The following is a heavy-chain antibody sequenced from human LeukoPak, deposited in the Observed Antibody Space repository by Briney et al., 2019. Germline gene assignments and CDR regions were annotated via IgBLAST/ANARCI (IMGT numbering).Heavy chain of an antibody. CDR3: AKVSYDFWSGYYNGGFGYFDY. J-gene: IGHJ4*02. D-gene: IGHD3-3*01. Sequence: GGSLRLSCAASGFTFSSYGMHWVRQAPGKGLEWVAFIRYDGSNKYYADSVKGRFTISRDNSKNTLYLQMNSLRAEDTAVYYCAKVSYDFWSGYYNGGFGYFDYWGQGTLVSVSS. V-gene: IGHV3-30*02. CDR1: GFTFSSYG. CDR2: IRYDGSNK.